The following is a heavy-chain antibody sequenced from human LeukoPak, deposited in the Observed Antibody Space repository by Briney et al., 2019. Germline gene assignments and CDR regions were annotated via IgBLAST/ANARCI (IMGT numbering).Heavy chain of an antibody. V-gene: IGHV6-1*01. CDR2: TYYRSKWYN. CDR3: ARNSAYSSGWYGDPKYNWFDP. Sequence: QTLSLTCAISGDSVSSNSAARNWIRQSPSRGLEWLGRTYYRSKWYNDYALSVKSRITINPDTSKNQFSLQLNSVTPEDTAVYYCARNSAYSSGWYGDPKYNWFDPWGQGTLVTVSS. D-gene: IGHD6-19*01. J-gene: IGHJ5*02. CDR1: GDSVSSNSAA.